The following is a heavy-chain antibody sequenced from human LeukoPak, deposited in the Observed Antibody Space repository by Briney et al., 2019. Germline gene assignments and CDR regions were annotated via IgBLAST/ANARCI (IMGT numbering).Heavy chain of an antibody. J-gene: IGHJ6*03. CDR2: IYYSGST. CDR3: ARSHSSSWYGSYYMDV. V-gene: IGHV4-61*10. Sequence: SETLSLTCTVPGGSISSGSYYWSWIRQPAGKGLEWIGYIYYSGSTNYNPSLKSRVTISVDTSKNQFSLKLSSVTAADTAVYYCARSHSSSWYGSYYMDVWGKGTTVTISS. CDR1: GGSISSGSYY. D-gene: IGHD6-13*01.